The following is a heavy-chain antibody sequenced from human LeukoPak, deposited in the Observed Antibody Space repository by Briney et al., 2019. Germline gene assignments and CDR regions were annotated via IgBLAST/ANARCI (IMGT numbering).Heavy chain of an antibody. CDR3: ARDSCSSTSCYETH. Sequence: GGSLRLSCAASGFSFSPYSMNWVRQAPGKGLEWVSSISSSSSYIYYADSVKGRFIISRDNAKNSLYLQMNSLRAEDTAVYYCARDSCSSTSCYETHWGQGTLVSVSS. J-gene: IGHJ4*02. D-gene: IGHD2-2*01. CDR2: ISSSSSYI. CDR1: GFSFSPYS. V-gene: IGHV3-21*01.